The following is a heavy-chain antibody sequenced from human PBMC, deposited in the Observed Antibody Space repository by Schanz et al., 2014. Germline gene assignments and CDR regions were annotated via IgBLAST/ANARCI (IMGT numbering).Heavy chain of an antibody. Sequence: QVQLQESGPGLVKPSETLSLTCTVSGDSISGYYWNWIRQPPGKRLEWIGYIYFSGSTNYNPSLKIGVTISVDSSKNHFPLKLTSVTAADTAVYYCARETISYDLLTGYSRGAFDYWGQGTLVTVSS. CDR2: IYFSGST. J-gene: IGHJ4*02. CDR3: ARETISYDLLTGYSRGAFDY. V-gene: IGHV4-59*08. D-gene: IGHD3-9*01. CDR1: GDSISGYY.